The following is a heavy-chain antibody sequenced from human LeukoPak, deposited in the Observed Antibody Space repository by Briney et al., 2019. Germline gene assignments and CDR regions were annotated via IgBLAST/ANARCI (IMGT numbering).Heavy chain of an antibody. CDR3: ARSPLYSSSIVVDY. CDR2: INSDGRST. Sequence: GGCVRLSCAASGFTFSRYWMHWVRQAPGKGLVWVSRINSDGRSTNYADSVKGRFTISRDNAKNTLYLQMNSLRAEDTAVYYCARSPLYSSSIVVDYWGQGTLVTVSS. D-gene: IGHD6-6*01. V-gene: IGHV3-74*01. J-gene: IGHJ4*02. CDR1: GFTFSRYW.